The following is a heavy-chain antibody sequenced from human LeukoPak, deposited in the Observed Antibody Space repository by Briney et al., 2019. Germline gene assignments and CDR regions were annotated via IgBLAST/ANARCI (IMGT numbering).Heavy chain of an antibody. D-gene: IGHD5-18*01. J-gene: IGHJ4*02. CDR3: ARALSYSYGSMDF. CDR2: ISSGSKYI. CDR1: GFPFSSYS. V-gene: IGHV3-21*01. Sequence: EPCLRLPCAASGFPFSSYSMNSVHQAPGKGLEWVSSISSGSKYIYNADSVKGRFTISRDNAKNSLYLQMNSLRAEDTAVYYCARALSYSYGSMDFWGQGTLVIVSS.